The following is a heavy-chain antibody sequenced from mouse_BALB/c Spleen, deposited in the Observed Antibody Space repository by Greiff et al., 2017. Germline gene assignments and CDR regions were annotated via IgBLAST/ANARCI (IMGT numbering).Heavy chain of an antibody. Sequence: VQLKESGPELVKPGASVKISCKASGYSFTGYFMNWVMQSHGKSLEWIGRINPYNGDTFYNQKFKGKATLTVDKSSSTAYMQLSSLTSEDSAVYYCARGNRYDGGGFDYWGQGTTLTVSS. CDR2: INPYNGDT. J-gene: IGHJ2*01. D-gene: IGHD2-14*01. V-gene: IGHV1-20*01. CDR1: GYSFTGYF. CDR3: ARGNRYDGGGFDY.